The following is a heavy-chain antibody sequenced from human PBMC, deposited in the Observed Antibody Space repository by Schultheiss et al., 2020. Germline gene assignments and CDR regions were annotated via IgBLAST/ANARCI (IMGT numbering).Heavy chain of an antibody. D-gene: IGHD2-15*01. CDR3: ARRDCSGGSCYRGKVPPDY. CDR2: IFHSGAT. Sequence: SETLSLTCAVSGDSITSPKWWSWIRQSPNKGLEWIGDIFHSGATNYNPSLKSRVTISVDTSKNQFSLKLSSVTAADTAVYYCARRDCSGGSCYRGKVPPDYWGQGTLVTVSS. V-gene: IGHV4-4*02. J-gene: IGHJ4*02. CDR1: GDSITSPKW.